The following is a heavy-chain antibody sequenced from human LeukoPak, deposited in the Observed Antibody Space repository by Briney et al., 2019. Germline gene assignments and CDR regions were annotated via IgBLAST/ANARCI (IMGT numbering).Heavy chain of an antibody. D-gene: IGHD4-23*01. J-gene: IGHJ4*02. CDR2: IYYTGSI. CDR3: ARGARWNDY. Sequence: SETLSLTCSVSGGSISSYYWSWIRQPPGKGLEWIGYIYYTGSINYNPSLKSRVTISVDTSKNQFTLKLSSVTAADTAVYYCARGARWNDYWGQGTLVTVSS. CDR1: GGSISSYY. V-gene: IGHV4-59*01.